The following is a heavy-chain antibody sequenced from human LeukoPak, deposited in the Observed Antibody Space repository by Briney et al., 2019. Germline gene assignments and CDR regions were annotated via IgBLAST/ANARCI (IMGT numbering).Heavy chain of an antibody. CDR3: ATELIRSGELLSGDY. Sequence: GGSLRLSCAASGFTFSSYGMHWVRQAPGKGLEWVSVILYDGSNKNYADSVKGRFTISRDNSKNTLYLQMNSLRAEDTAVYYCATELIRSGELLSGDYWGQGTLVTVSS. CDR1: GFTFSSYG. V-gene: IGHV3-30*19. D-gene: IGHD3-10*01. J-gene: IGHJ4*02. CDR2: ILYDGSNK.